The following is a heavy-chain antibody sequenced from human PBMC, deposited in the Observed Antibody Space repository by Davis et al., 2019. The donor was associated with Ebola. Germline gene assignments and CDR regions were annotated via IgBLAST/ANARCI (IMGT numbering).Heavy chain of an antibody. D-gene: IGHD3-3*01. V-gene: IGHV4-59*01. CDR1: GGSISSYY. J-gene: IGHJ6*02. CDR2: IYYSGST. Sequence: PSETLSLTCTVSGGSISSYYWSWIRQSPGKGLEWSGYIYYSGSTNYNPSLKSRVTMSLDTSRNHFSLKLTSATAADTAVYYCSKGDFWSGSGLDVWGQGTPVTVSS. CDR3: SKGDFWSGSGLDV.